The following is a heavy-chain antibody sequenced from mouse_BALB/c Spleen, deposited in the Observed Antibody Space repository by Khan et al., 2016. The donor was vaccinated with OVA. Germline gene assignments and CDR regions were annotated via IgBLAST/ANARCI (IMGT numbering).Heavy chain of an antibody. V-gene: IGHV1-77*01. CDR2: ISPGSGDT. Sequence: VQLQESGAELARPGASVKLSCKASGYTFSDYYINWVKQRTGQGLEWIGEISPGSGDTYYNEKFKGKATLTADKSSSTAYMQLSSLTSEASAVYFCARRNYCGYTFAYWGQGTLVTVSA. J-gene: IGHJ3*01. CDR1: GYTFSDYY. D-gene: IGHD1-2*01. CDR3: ARRNYCGYTFAY.